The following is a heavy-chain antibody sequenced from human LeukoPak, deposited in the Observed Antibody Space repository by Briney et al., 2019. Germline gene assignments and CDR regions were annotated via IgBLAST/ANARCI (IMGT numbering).Heavy chain of an antibody. D-gene: IGHD1-26*01. J-gene: IGHJ4*02. CDR1: GFTFSDHA. Sequence: GGSLRLSCAASGFTFSDHAMDWVRQAPGEGLEWVGRIRNNANSYSTEYGASVQGRFTVSRDDSKNSLYLQMNSMKAEDTAVYYCTRLVGANEGGQGTLVTVFS. CDR2: IRNNANSYST. CDR3: TRLVGANE. V-gene: IGHV3-72*01.